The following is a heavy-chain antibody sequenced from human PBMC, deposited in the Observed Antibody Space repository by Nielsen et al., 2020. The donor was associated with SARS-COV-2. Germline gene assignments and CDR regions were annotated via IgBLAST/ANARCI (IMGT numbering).Heavy chain of an antibody. CDR2: IRSKAYGGTT. J-gene: IGHJ6*02. Sequence: GSLRLSCTASGFTFGDYAMSWVRRAPGKGLEWVGFIRSKAYGGTTEYAASVKGRFTISRDNSKNSLYLQMNSLRTEDTALYYCAKVWGYGSGSYYYYYGMDVWGQGTTVTVSS. CDR3: AKVWGYGSGSYYYYYGMDV. V-gene: IGHV3-49*04. CDR1: GFTFGDYA. D-gene: IGHD3-10*01.